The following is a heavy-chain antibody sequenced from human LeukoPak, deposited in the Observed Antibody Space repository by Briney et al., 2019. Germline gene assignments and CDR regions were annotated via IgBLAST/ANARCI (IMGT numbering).Heavy chain of an antibody. J-gene: IGHJ4*02. CDR2: IRSKAYGGTT. Sequence: GGSLRLSCAVSGFTFGDYAMSWVRQAPGKGLEWVGFIRSKAYGGTTEYAASVKGRFTISRDDSKSIAYLQMNSLKTEDTAVYYCTSPNPYCSSTSCPEQQLAYFDYWGQGTLVTVSS. D-gene: IGHD2-2*01. V-gene: IGHV3-49*04. CDR3: TSPNPYCSSTSCPEQQLAYFDY. CDR1: GFTFGDYA.